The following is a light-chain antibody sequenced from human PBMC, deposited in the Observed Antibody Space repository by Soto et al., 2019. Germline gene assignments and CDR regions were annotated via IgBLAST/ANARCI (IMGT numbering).Light chain of an antibody. Sequence: ERVMXXSPATLAVSPXETATLSCGTSQSVSSNLAWYQQKPGQAPRLLIYGTSTRATGIPARFSGSGSGTEFTLTIGYLRPEDSAVYFCQQYHDWVTFGGGTKVDI. CDR3: QQYHDWVT. CDR1: QSVSSN. J-gene: IGKJ4*01. V-gene: IGKV3D-15*01. CDR2: GTS.